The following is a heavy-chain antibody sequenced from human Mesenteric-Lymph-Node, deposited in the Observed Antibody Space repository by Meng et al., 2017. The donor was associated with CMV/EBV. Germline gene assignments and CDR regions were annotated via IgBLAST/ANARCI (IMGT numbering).Heavy chain of an antibody. CDR3: ARYTSSWYNRFDP. D-gene: IGHD6-13*01. J-gene: IGHJ5*02. CDR1: GGSVRSDDYF. Sequence: VSGGSVRSDDYFWSWLRQPPGKGLEWIGYIHHSGSNNHNPSLKSRVTISVDPSKNQFSLKLASVTAADTAVYYCARYTSSWYNRFDPWGQGTLVTVS. CDR2: IHHSGSN. V-gene: IGHV4-61*08.